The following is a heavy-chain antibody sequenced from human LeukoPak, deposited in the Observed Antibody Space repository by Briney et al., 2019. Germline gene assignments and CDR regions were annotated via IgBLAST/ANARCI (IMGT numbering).Heavy chain of an antibody. CDR2: IRYDGSNK. CDR3: AKCAGSGSYYDYYYYYYMDV. V-gene: IGHV3-30*02. D-gene: IGHD3-10*01. J-gene: IGHJ6*03. Sequence: GGSLRLSCAASGFTFSSYGMHWVRQAPGKGLEWVAFIRYDGSNKYYADSVKGRFTISRDNSKNTLYLQMNSLRAEDTAVYYCAKCAGSGSYYDYYYYYYMDVWGKGTTVTISS. CDR1: GFTFSSYG.